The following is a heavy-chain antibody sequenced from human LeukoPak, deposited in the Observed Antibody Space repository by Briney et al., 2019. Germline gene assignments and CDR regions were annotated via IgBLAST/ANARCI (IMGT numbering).Heavy chain of an antibody. J-gene: IGHJ5*02. CDR2: IIPIFGTA. V-gene: IGHV1-69*13. CDR3: ARGHLWVVAATSSFDP. Sequence: ASVKVSCKASGGTFSSYAISWVRQAPGQGLEWMGGIIPIFGTANYAQKFQGRVTITADESTSTAYMELSSLRSEDTAVYYCARGHLWVVAATSSFDPWGQGTLVTVSS. D-gene: IGHD2-15*01. CDR1: GGTFSSYA.